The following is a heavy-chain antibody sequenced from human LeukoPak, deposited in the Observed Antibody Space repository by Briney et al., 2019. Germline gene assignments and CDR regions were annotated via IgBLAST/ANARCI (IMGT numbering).Heavy chain of an antibody. CDR2: IHLRGIT. CDR1: GGSISSYEW. J-gene: IGHJ5*02. D-gene: IGHD3-22*01. V-gene: IGHV4-4*02. Sequence: SGTLSLTCAVSGGSISSYEWWSWVRQPPGKGLEWIGEIHLRGITNYNPSLKSRVTMPIDKSKNQFSLTLSSVTAADTAVYYCARVISSAWRQNDLWGQGTLVTVSS. CDR3: ARVISSAWRQNDL.